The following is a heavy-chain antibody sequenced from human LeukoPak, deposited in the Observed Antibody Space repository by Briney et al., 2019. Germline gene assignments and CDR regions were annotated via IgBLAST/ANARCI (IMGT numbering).Heavy chain of an antibody. CDR3: AREWGAAADY. V-gene: IGHV3-30-3*01. D-gene: IGHD6-13*01. CDR2: MSYDGNNR. J-gene: IGHJ4*02. Sequence: PGGSLRLSCVASGFTFVNYAVHWVRQAPGKGLEWVAVMSYDGNNRYYADSVKGRFTLSRDNSKNTLYLQMNSLRPEDTAVYYCAREWGAAADYWGQGTLVTVSS. CDR1: GFTFVNYA.